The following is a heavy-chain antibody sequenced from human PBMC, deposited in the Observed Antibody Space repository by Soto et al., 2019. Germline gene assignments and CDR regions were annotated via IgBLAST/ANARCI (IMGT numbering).Heavy chain of an antibody. Sequence: GASVKVSCKASGYTFASYGISWVRQAPGQGLEWMGWISAYNGNTNYAQKLQGRVTMTTDTSTSTAYMELRSLRSDDTAVYYCARVDCSSTSCYATYYYYGMDVWGQGTTVTVSS. V-gene: IGHV1-18*01. CDR1: GYTFASYG. CDR3: ARVDCSSTSCYATYYYYGMDV. D-gene: IGHD2-2*01. J-gene: IGHJ6*02. CDR2: ISAYNGNT.